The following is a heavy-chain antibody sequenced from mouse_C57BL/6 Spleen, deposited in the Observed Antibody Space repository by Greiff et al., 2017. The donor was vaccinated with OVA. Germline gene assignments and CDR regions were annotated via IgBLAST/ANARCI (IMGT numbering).Heavy chain of an antibody. CDR2: ISNGGGST. J-gene: IGHJ4*01. CDR1: GFTFSDYY. Sequence: EVQLVESGGGLVQPGGSLKLSYAASGFTFSDYYMYWVRQTPEKRLEWVAYISNGGGSTYYPDTVKGRFTISRDNAKNTLYLQMSRLKSEDTAMYYCARRETGYAMDYWGQGTSVTVSS. CDR3: ARRETGYAMDY. V-gene: IGHV5-12*01.